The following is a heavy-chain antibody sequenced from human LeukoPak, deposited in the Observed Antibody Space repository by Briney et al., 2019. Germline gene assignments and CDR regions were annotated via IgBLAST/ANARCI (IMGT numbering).Heavy chain of an antibody. CDR2: ISGSGGST. CDR3: AKIIVVVPAAAYRDDY. J-gene: IGHJ4*02. CDR1: GFTFSSYA. V-gene: IGHV3-23*01. Sequence: GGSLRLSCAASGFTFSSYAMSWVRQAPGKGLEWVSAISGSGGSTYYADSVKGRFTISRDNPKNTLYLQMNSLRAEDTAVYYCAKIIVVVPAAAYRDDYWGQGTLVTVSS. D-gene: IGHD2-2*01.